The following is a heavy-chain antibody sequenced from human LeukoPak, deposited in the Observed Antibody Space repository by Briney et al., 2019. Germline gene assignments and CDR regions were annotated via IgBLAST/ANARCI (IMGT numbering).Heavy chain of an antibody. CDR1: GFTFSSYA. J-gene: IGHJ4*02. CDR3: ARGGYVSDY. D-gene: IGHD5-12*01. Sequence: GGSLRLSCAASGFTFSSYAMTWVRQAPGKGLEWVANIEQDGSEKYYVDSVKGRLTISRDNAKNSLYLQMNSLRAEDTAVYYCARGGYVSDYWGQGTLVTVSS. V-gene: IGHV3-7*04. CDR2: IEQDGSEK.